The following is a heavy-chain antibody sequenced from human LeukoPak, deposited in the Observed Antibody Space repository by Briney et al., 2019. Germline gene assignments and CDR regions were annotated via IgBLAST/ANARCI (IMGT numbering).Heavy chain of an antibody. J-gene: IGHJ4*02. CDR1: GGSISSYY. Sequence: SETLSLTCTVSGGSISSYYRSWIRQPPGKGLEWIGYIYYSGSTNYNPSLKSRVTISVDTSKNQFSLKLSSVTAADTAVYYCARWADDFDYWGQGTLVTVSS. CDR2: IYYSGST. D-gene: IGHD6-19*01. V-gene: IGHV4-59*01. CDR3: ARWADDFDY.